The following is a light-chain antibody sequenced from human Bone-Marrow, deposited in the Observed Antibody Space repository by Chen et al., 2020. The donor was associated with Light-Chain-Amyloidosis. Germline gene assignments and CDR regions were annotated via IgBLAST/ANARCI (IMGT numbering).Light chain of an antibody. V-gene: IGLV1-51*01. J-gene: IGLJ3*02. CDR2: DNE. CDR1: SSNIGNNY. CDR3: GTWDSSLNIGV. Sequence: QPVLTHPPSVSAAPGQKVTISCAGSSSNIGNNYVSWYQQLPGTGPKLLIYDNEKRPSGIPDRFSGSKSGTSVILGITGLQTGDEADYYCGTWDSSLNIGVFGGGTKLTVL.